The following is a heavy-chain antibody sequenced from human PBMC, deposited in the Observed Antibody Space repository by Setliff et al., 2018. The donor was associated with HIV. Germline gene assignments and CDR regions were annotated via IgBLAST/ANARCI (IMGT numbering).Heavy chain of an antibody. CDR2: VTHSGRT. Sequence: PSETLSLTCTVSGGSISGYYWRWIRQPPGKGLEWIGEVTHSGRTNYNPSLESRVTTSVDTSKKQFSLRLTSVTAADTAVYYCARGVRDNSGWSSYYFDYWGQGTLVTVSS. D-gene: IGHD6-19*01. V-gene: IGHV4-34*01. CDR1: GGSISGYY. J-gene: IGHJ4*02. CDR3: ARGVRDNSGWSSYYFDY.